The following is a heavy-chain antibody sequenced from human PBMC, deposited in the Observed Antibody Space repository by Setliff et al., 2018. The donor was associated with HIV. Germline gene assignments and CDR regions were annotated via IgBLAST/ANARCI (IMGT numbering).Heavy chain of an antibody. CDR1: GFTFDDYA. CDR2: INWNSDNI. D-gene: IGHD1-1*01. CDR3: AKDGHDQDHYYHMDV. J-gene: IGHJ6*03. V-gene: IGHV3-9*01. Sequence: GGSLRLSCAASGFTFDDYAMHWVRLTPGKGLEWVSGINWNSDNIGYAGSVKGRFTTSRDNARNSLYLEMNSLRAEDTAVYYCAKDGHDQDHYYHMDVWGKGTTVTVSS.